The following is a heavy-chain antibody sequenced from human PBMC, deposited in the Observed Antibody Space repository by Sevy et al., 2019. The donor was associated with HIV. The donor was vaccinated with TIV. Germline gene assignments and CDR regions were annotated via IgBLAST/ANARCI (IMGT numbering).Heavy chain of an antibody. V-gene: IGHV4-30-4*01. J-gene: IGHJ5*02. CDR1: GGSISSGDYY. Sequence: SETLSLTCTVSGGSISSGDYYWTWIRQSPGKGLEWIGYLYYTGTAYYNPCLRSRVTISVDTSKNQLSLMLSSVTAADTAVYYCARYCISTSPHNCFDPWGQGTLVTVSS. D-gene: IGHD2-2*01. CDR3: ARYCISTSPHNCFDP. CDR2: LYYTGTA.